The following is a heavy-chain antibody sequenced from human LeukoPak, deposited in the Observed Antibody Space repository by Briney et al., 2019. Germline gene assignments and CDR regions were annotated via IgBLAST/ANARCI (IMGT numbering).Heavy chain of an antibody. J-gene: IGHJ6*02. V-gene: IGHV3-66*01. CDR2: IYSGGST. CDR3: ARYTSSPGEGMDV. Sequence: GGSLRLSCAASGLXVSSNYMSWVRQAPGKGLEWVSVIYSGGSTNYADSVKGRFTISRDNSKNTLYLQMNSLRAEDTAVYYCARYTSSPGEGMDVWGQGTTVTVSS. D-gene: IGHD3-16*01. CDR1: GLXVSSNY.